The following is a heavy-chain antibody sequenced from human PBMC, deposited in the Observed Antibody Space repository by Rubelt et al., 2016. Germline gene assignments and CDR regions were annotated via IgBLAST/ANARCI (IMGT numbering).Heavy chain of an antibody. V-gene: IGHV4-34*01. CDR1: GGSFSAYY. CDR2: INLSGRT. D-gene: IGHD3-10*01. CDR3: ARASRSRGQGGFDY. Sequence: QVKLQQWGAGLLKPSETLSLTCTVYGGSFSAYYWSWIRQPPGKGPEWIGEINLSGRTYYHPSLKRRVTISLDTSKNQFSLNLSSVTAADTTVYYCARASRSRGQGGFDYWGQGTLGTVSS. J-gene: IGHJ4*02.